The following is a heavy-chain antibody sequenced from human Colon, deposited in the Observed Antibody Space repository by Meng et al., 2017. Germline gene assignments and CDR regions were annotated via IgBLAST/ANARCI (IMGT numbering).Heavy chain of an antibody. Sequence: QVQLQESGPGLVKPSQTLSLTCTVSGGSISCGGYYGSWFRQHPGKGLEWIGYIHLSGSTYYNPSLNSRITISVDMSRNQFSLRPTSVTSADMAVYYCARVNSDCGGVMCYKGWFDPWGQGTLVTVSS. V-gene: IGHV4-30-4*08. CDR3: ARVNSDCGGVMCYKGWFDP. CDR1: GGSISCGGYY. CDR2: IHLSGST. J-gene: IGHJ5*02. D-gene: IGHD2-21*01.